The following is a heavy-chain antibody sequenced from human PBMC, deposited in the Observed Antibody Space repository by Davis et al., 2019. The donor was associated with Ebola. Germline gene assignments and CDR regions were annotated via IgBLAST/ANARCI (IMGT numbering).Heavy chain of an antibody. D-gene: IGHD3-22*01. CDR2: IVVGSGNT. Sequence: SVKVSCKASGFTFTSSAVQWVRQARGQRLEWIGWIVVGSGNTNYAQKFQERVTITRDMSTSTAYMELSSLRSEDTAVYYCARGGSSGYYHDAFDIWGQGTMVTVSS. CDR3: ARGGSSGYYHDAFDI. CDR1: GFTFTSSA. J-gene: IGHJ3*02. V-gene: IGHV1-58*01.